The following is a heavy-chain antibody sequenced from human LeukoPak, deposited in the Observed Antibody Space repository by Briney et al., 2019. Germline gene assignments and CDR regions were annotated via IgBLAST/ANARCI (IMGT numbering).Heavy chain of an antibody. CDR2: ISSISNTI. Sequence: GGSLRLSCAASGFTFSSYGMNWVRQAPGKGLEWVSYISSISNTIYYADSVKGRFTISRDNAKNSLYLQMNSLRDEDTAVYYCARDTRWGGEDFDYWGQGTLVTVSS. D-gene: IGHD2-2*01. CDR1: GFTFSSYG. V-gene: IGHV3-48*02. CDR3: ARDTRWGGEDFDY. J-gene: IGHJ4*02.